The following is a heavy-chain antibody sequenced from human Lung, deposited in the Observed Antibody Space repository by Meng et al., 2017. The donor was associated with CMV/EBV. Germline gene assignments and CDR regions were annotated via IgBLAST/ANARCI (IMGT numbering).Heavy chain of an antibody. Sequence: GSLRLSCTVSGGSISSSSYYWGWIRQPPGKGLEWIGSIYYSGSTYYNPSLKSRVTISVDTSKNQFSLKLSSVTAADTAVYYCARDRIPAAISWVDPWGQRTLVTVSS. CDR2: IYYSGST. V-gene: IGHV4-39*07. CDR1: GGSISSSSYY. J-gene: IGHJ5*02. D-gene: IGHD2-2*01. CDR3: ARDRIPAAISWVDP.